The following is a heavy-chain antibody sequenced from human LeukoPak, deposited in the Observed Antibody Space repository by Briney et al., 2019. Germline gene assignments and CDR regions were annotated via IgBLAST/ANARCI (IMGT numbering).Heavy chain of an antibody. CDR2: IYTGGST. Sequence: PSETLSLTCTVSGGSITTNYWSWIRQPAGKGLEWIGRIYTGGSTNYNPSLKSRVTMSVDTSKSQFSLKLSSVTAADTAVYYCARGSGGYHYDHWGQGTLVTVSS. D-gene: IGHD3-22*01. CDR3: ARGSGGYHYDH. J-gene: IGHJ5*02. CDR1: GGSITTNY. V-gene: IGHV4-4*07.